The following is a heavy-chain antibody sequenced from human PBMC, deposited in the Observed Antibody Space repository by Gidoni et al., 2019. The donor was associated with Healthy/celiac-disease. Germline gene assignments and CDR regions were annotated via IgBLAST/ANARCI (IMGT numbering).Heavy chain of an antibody. Sequence: QITLEESGPTLVKPTQTLTLTCTFAGFSLSTSGVGVGWIRQPPGKALGWLALSYWNDAKRYSPSLKSMLTITKDTSKNQVVLTMTNMDPVDTATYYCSHSCLGFYFDYWGQGTLVTVSS. CDR2: SYWNDAK. CDR1: GFSLSTSGVG. CDR3: SHSCLGFYFDY. D-gene: IGHD3-16*01. V-gene: IGHV2-5*01. J-gene: IGHJ4*02.